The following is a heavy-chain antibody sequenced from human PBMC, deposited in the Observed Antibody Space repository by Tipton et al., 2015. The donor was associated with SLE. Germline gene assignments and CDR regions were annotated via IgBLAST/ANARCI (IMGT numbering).Heavy chain of an antibody. CDR1: GFTVSTNY. CDR3: ARGLFPNAVAGPVY. V-gene: IGHV3-66*01. CDR2: IYSGGST. J-gene: IGHJ4*02. Sequence: SLRLSCAASGFTVSTNYMAWVRQAPGKGLEWVSIIYSGGSTNFADSVKGRFTISRDNSENTLYLQMNSLRAEDTAVYFCARGLFPNAVAGPVYWGQGMLVTVSS. D-gene: IGHD6-19*01.